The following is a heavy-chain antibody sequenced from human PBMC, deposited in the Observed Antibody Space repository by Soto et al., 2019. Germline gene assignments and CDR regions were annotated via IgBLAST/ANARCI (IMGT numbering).Heavy chain of an antibody. V-gene: IGHV4-61*01. D-gene: IGHD2-21*02. CDR3: ARLVVVTTAKGSHYFDY. J-gene: IGHJ4*02. CDR2: IFYSGST. CDR1: GGSISSGTSY. Sequence: SETLSLTCTVSGGSISSGTSYWSWIRQRPGKGLEWIGYIFYSGSTYCTPSLKSRVTISADTSKNQFSLKLSSVTAADTAVYYCARLVVVTTAKGSHYFDYWGQGTLVTVSS.